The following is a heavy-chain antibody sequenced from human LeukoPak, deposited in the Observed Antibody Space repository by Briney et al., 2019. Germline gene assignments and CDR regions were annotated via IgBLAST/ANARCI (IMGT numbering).Heavy chain of an antibody. V-gene: IGHV4-4*09. CDR3: ARQGTGPRYNPYNWFDP. CDR1: GGSISSYY. D-gene: IGHD5-24*01. Sequence: SETLSLTCTVSGGSISSYYWSWIRQPPGKGLEWIGYIYTSGSTNYNPPLKSRGTISVDTSKNQFSLKLSSVTAADTAVYYCARQGTGPRYNPYNWFDPWGQGTLVTVSS. CDR2: IYTSGST. J-gene: IGHJ5*02.